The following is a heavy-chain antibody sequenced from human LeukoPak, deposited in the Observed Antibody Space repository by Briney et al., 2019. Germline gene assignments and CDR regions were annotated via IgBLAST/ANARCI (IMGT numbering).Heavy chain of an antibody. V-gene: IGHV4-4*02. CDR1: GGSISSSNW. D-gene: IGHD6-13*01. CDR3: ARHPYSQQLVRGSGFDY. Sequence: SETLSLTCAVSGGSISSSNWWSWIRQPPGKGLEWIGEINHSGSTNYNPSLKSRVTISVDTSKNQFSLKLSSVTAADTAVYYCARHPYSQQLVRGSGFDYWGQGTLVTVSS. J-gene: IGHJ4*02. CDR2: INHSGST.